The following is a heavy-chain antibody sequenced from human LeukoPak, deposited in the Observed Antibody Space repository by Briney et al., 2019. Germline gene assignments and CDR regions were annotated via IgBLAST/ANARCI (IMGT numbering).Heavy chain of an antibody. V-gene: IGHV1-8*01. D-gene: IGHD2-15*01. CDR1: GYTFTSYD. CDR2: MNPNSGNT. Sequence: ASVKVSCKASGYTFTSYDINWVRQATGQGLEWMGWMNPNSGNTGYAQKFQGRVTMTRDTSTSTVYMELSSLRSEDTAVYYCARETLGYCSGGSCYSIYYFDYWGQGTLVTVSS. CDR3: ARETLGYCSGGSCYSIYYFDY. J-gene: IGHJ4*02.